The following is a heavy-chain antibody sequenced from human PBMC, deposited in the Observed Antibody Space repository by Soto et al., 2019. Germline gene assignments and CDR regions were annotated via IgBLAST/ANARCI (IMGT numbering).Heavy chain of an antibody. D-gene: IGHD6-19*01. CDR3: ASGSIVVVGIREYYGMDV. V-gene: IGHV1-69*01. CDR1: GGTPSNSA. CDR2: IIPVFGIV. J-gene: IGHJ6*02. Sequence: QVQLVQSGAEVKKPGSSVRVSCKASGGTPSNSAFSWVRQAPGQGLEWMGGIIPVFGIVKYAPNLEGRVTSHEDESTNTAYMELSRLRYEDRAVYYCASGSIVVVGIREYYGMDVWAQGTTVTVSS.